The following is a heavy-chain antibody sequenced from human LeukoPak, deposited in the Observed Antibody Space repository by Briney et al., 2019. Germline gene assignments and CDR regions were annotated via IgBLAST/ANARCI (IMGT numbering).Heavy chain of an antibody. J-gene: IGHJ4*02. V-gene: IGHV1-46*01. Sequence: ASVKVSCKASGYTFTSYYMHWVRRAPGQGLEGRGIINPSGGSTSYAQKFQGRVTMTRDTSTSTVYMELSSLRAEDTAVYYCARVRRAYCGGDCYFDYWGQGTLVTVSS. CDR1: GYTFTSYY. CDR3: ARVRRAYCGGDCYFDY. CDR2: INPSGGST. D-gene: IGHD2-21*02.